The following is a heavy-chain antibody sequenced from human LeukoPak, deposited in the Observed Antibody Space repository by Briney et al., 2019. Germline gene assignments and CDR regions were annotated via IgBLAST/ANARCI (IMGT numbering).Heavy chain of an antibody. J-gene: IGHJ4*02. D-gene: IGHD5-24*01. CDR2: ISYDGSNK. CDR1: GFTFSSYG. V-gene: IGHV3-30*18. CDR3: AKDRGPGWLNSIDY. Sequence: PGGSLRLSCAASGFTFSSYGMHWVRQAPGKGLEWVAVISYDGSNKYYADSVKGRFTISRDNSKNTLYLQMNSLRAEDTAVYYCAKDRGPGWLNSIDYWGQGTLVTVSS.